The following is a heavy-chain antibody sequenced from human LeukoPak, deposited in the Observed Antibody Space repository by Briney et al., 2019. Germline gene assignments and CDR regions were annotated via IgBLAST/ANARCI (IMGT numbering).Heavy chain of an antibody. CDR2: IYYSGST. Sequence: KTSETLSLTCTVSGGSISSSSYYWGWIRQPPGKGLEWIGSIYYSGSTYYNPSLKSRVTISVDTSKNQFSLKLSSVTAADTAMYYCARNRYYYGSGNYGVPNWFGPWGQGTLVTVSS. V-gene: IGHV4-39*01. CDR1: GGSISSSSYY. CDR3: ARNRYYYGSGNYGVPNWFGP. J-gene: IGHJ5*02. D-gene: IGHD3-10*01.